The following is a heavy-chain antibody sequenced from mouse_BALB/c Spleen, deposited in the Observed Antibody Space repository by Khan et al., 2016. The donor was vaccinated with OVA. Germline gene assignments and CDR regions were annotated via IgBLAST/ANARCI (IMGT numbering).Heavy chain of an antibody. CDR2: IWSGGNT. CDR3: ARNSYMYDFTY. D-gene: IGHD2-14*01. J-gene: IGHJ3*01. V-gene: IGHV2-2*01. Sequence: QVQLKESGPGLVQPSQSLSITCTVSGFSLTTYGVHWVHQSPGKGLEWLGLIWSGGNTDYNAAFISRLSITKDNSKSQAVFKMNSLQADDTAMYYCARNSYMYDFTYWGQGTLVTVSA. CDR1: GFSLTTYG.